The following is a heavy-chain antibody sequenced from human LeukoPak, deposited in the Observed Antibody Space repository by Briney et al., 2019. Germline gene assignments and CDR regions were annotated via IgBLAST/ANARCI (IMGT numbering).Heavy chain of an antibody. D-gene: IGHD4-17*01. CDR3: ASTYGDYANPVGY. Sequence: PSETLSLTCAVYGGSFSGYYWSWIRQPPGKGLEWIGEINHSGSTNYNPSLKSRVTISVDTSKNQFSLKLSSVTAADTAVYYCASTYGDYANPVGYWGQGTPVTVSS. CDR2: INHSGST. V-gene: IGHV4-34*01. CDR1: GGSFSGYY. J-gene: IGHJ4*02.